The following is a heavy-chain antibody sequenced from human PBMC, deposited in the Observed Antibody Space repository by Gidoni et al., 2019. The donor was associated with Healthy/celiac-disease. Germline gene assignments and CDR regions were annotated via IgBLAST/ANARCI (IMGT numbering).Heavy chain of an antibody. CDR3: AHLTMVRGVIITDY. CDR1: GFTFSSYS. V-gene: IGHV3-21*01. Sequence: EVQLVESGGGLVKPGGSLRLSCAASGFTFSSYSMNWVRQAPGKGLEWVSSISSSSSYIYYADSVKGRFTISRDNAKNSLYLQMNSLRAEDTAVYYCAHLTMVRGVIITDYWGQGTLVTVSS. J-gene: IGHJ4*02. CDR2: ISSSSSYI. D-gene: IGHD3-10*01.